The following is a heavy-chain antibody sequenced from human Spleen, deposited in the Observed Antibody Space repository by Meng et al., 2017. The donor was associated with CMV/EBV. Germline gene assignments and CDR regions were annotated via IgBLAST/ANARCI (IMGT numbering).Heavy chain of an antibody. D-gene: IGHD3-10*01. CDR3: ARSQSVLLWFGELLGGWFDP. Sequence: RYALSWVRQAPGKGLEWVSAISSSGGTSHYADAVKGRFTISRNNSENRLYLQMDSLRDEDTAVYYCARSQSVLLWFGELLGGWFDPWGQGTLVTVSS. CDR1: RYA. V-gene: IGHV3-23*01. J-gene: IGHJ5*02. CDR2: ISSSGGTS.